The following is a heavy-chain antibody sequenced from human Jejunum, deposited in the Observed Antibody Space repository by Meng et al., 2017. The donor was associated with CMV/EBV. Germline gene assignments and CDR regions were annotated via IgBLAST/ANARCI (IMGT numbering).Heavy chain of an antibody. CDR3: ARDRLGYPDY. V-gene: IGHV3-72*01. CDR2: IRNKGSGYIT. Sequence: EAQLVEAGGALFQPVGVRRPSCEASVFTFINYYMDWVRQAPGKGLEWVGRIRNKGSGYITDYAASVEGRFTISRDDSKSSLYLQMNSLKTDDTAVYYCARDRLGYPDYWGQGTLVTVSS. J-gene: IGHJ4*02. D-gene: IGHD5/OR15-5a*01. CDR1: VFTFINYY.